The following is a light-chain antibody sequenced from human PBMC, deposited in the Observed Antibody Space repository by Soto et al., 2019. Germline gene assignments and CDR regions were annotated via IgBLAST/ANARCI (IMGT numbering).Light chain of an antibody. Sequence: EIVMTQSPATLSVSPGERATPSCRASQSVSSNLAWYQQKPGQPPRLLIYVASTRATGIPARFSGSGSGTEFTLTISSLQSEDFAVYYCQQYNNWPPQYTFGQGTKVDIK. J-gene: IGKJ2*01. CDR1: QSVSSN. V-gene: IGKV3-15*01. CDR3: QQYNNWPPQYT. CDR2: VAS.